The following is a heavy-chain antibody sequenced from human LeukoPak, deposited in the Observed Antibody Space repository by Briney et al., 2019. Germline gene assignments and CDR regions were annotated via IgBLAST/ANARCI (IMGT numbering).Heavy chain of an antibody. J-gene: IGHJ4*02. CDR3: ARVWRTQFDY. Sequence: GGSLRLSCAASGFSFSSYAMSWVRQAPGKGLEWVSGISGSGGSTYYADSVKGRFTISRDNSKNTLYLQMNSLRAEDTAVYYCARVWRTQFDYWGQGTLITVSS. CDR2: ISGSGGST. D-gene: IGHD1/OR15-1a*01. V-gene: IGHV3-23*01. CDR1: GFSFSSYA.